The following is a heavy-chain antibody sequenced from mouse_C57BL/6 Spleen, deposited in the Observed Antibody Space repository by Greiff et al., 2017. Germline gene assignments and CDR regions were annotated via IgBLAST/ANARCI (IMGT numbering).Heavy chain of an antibody. CDR2: ISDGGSYT. D-gene: IGHD2-4*01. J-gene: IGHJ4*01. CDR1: GFTFSSYA. Sequence: EVQLVESGGGLVKPGGSLKLSCAASGFTFSSYAMSWVRQTPEKRLEWVATISDGGSYTYYPDNVKGRFTISRDNAKNNLYLQMSHLKSEDTAMYYCARDMITTSYYYAMDYWGQGTSVTVSS. CDR3: ARDMITTSYYYAMDY. V-gene: IGHV5-4*01.